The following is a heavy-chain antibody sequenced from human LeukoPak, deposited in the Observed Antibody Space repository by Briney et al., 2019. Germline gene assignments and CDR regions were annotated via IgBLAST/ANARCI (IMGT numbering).Heavy chain of an antibody. CDR3: TTERYYYDSSGYYQIDY. V-gene: IGHV3-7*03. Sequence: GGSLRLSCVASGVTFSNYWMSWVRQAPGKGLEWVADIKEDGSEKYYVDSVKGRFTISRDNAKNSLYLQMNSLKTEDTAVYYCTTERYYYDSSGYYQIDYWGQGTLVTVSS. J-gene: IGHJ4*02. CDR1: GVTFSNYW. D-gene: IGHD3-22*01. CDR2: IKEDGSEK.